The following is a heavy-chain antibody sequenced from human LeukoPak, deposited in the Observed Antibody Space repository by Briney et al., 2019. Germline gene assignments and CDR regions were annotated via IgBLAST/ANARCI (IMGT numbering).Heavy chain of an antibody. CDR1: GFTFSSYW. J-gene: IGHJ4*02. Sequence: GGSLRLSCAASGFTFSSYWMHWVRQAPGKGLVWVSHINSDGSSTTYADSVKGRFTISRDNAKNTLYPQMNGLRAKDTAVYYCAKGGKYDILTGYRRSRLLGDFWGQGTLVTVSS. CDR2: INSDGSST. CDR3: AKGGKYDILTGYRRSRLLGDF. D-gene: IGHD3-9*01. V-gene: IGHV3-74*01.